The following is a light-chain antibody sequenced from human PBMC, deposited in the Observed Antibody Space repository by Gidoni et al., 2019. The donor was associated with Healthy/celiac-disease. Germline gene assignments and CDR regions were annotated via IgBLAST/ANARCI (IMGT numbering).Light chain of an antibody. V-gene: IGKV3-15*01. J-gene: IGKJ2*01. CDR2: GAS. CDR3: QQSNSWPPMYT. CDR1: QSVSSN. Sequence: EIVMTQSPATLSVSPGERATLSCRASQSVSSNLAWYQQKPGQAPRLLIYGASTRAAGIPARFSGSGSWTEFTLTISSLQSEDFAVYYCQQSNSWPPMYTFGQGTKVEI.